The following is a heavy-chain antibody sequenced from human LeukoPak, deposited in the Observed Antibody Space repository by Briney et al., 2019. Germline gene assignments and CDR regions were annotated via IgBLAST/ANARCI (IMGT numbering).Heavy chain of an antibody. CDR1: GFTFSSYG. D-gene: IGHD4-11*01. V-gene: IGHV3-30*18. Sequence: GGSLRLSCAASGFTFSSYGMHWVRQAPGKGLEWVAVISYDGSNKYYADSVKGRFTISRDNSKNTLYLQMNSLRAEDTAVYCCAEDLMTTVTTWAFDYWGQGTLVTVSS. CDR3: AEDLMTTVTTWAFDY. J-gene: IGHJ4*02. CDR2: ISYDGSNK.